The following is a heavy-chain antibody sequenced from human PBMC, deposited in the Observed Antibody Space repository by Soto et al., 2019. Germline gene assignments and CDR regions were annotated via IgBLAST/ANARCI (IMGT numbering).Heavy chain of an antibody. V-gene: IGHV3-21*01. Sequence: EVHLVESGGGLVKPGGSLTLSCAASGFAFRSYNMNWVRQAPGKGLEWVASISSGSSNIYYADSVKGGFTISRANAMNSLFLQFDGLRAEYSAGYYCASTTVVASTFDFWGQGTLVTVSS. CDR1: GFAFRSYN. J-gene: IGHJ4*02. D-gene: IGHD3-10*01. CDR2: ISSGSSNI. CDR3: ASTTVVASTFDF.